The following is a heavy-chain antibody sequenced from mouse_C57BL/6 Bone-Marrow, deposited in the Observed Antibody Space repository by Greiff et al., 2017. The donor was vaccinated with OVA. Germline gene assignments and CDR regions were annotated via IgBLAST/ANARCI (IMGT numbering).Heavy chain of an antibody. V-gene: IGHV1-81*01. CDR3: ARRGIDYYGSSYVAWFAY. J-gene: IGHJ3*01. CDR2: IYPRSGNT. Sequence: VQLQQSGAELARPGASVKLSCKASGYTFTSYGISWVKPSTGQGLEWIGEIYPRSGNTYYNAKFKGKATLTADKSSSTAYMELRSLTSEDSAVYFCARRGIDYYGSSYVAWFAYWGKGTLVTVSA. D-gene: IGHD1-1*01. CDR1: GYTFTSYG.